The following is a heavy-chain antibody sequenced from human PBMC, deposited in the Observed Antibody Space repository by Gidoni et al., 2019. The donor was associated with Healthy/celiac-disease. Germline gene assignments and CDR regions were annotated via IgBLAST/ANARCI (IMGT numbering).Heavy chain of an antibody. J-gene: IGHJ4*02. CDR2: SNIDGKFT. CDR1: GSTSSNYW. D-gene: IGHD4-17*01. CDR3: SFPLTTVTTGT. Sequence: EVKLVGSGGGLDQPGGSRRLYCAACGSTSSNYWRNWVRQAPGKGLVWFARSNIDGKFTSYSVSLQGRFTISRDTAKTPLSLHMNTLRAEHTAVYYSSFPLTTVTTGTWRPRTLVTVSS. V-gene: IGHV3-74*01.